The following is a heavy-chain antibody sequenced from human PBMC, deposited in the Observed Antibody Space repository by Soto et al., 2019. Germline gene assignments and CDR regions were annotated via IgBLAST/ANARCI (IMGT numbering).Heavy chain of an antibody. CDR2: ISSSGDTI. CDR1: GFTFRDYY. D-gene: IGHD6-6*01. J-gene: IGHJ4*02. Sequence: QVQLVESGGGLVKPGGSLRLSCAASGFTFRDYYMSWIRQAPGKGLEWLSYISSSGDTIYYADSVKGRFTLSRDDAKNSVYLQMNSLRTDDTAVYYCASGSSPFTYWGQGTLVTVSS. CDR3: ASGSSPFTY. V-gene: IGHV3-11*01.